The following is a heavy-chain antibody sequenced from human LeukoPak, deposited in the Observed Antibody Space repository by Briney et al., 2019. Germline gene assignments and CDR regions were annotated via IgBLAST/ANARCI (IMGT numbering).Heavy chain of an antibody. J-gene: IGHJ4*02. D-gene: IGHD3-22*01. CDR3: AKDPGYYYDSSPDY. V-gene: IGHV1-2*02. CDR2: INPNSGGT. CDR1: GYTFTGYY. Sequence: ASVKVSCKASGYTFTGYYMHWVRQAPGQGLEWMGWINPNSGGTNYAQNFQGRVTMTRDTSISTAYMELSRLRAEDTAVYYCAKDPGYYYDSSPDYWGQGTLVTVSS.